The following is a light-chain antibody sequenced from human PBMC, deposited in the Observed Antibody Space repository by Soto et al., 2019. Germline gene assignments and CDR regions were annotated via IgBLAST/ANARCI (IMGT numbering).Light chain of an antibody. CDR1: QSISNY. CDR2: SAS. Sequence: DIQMTQSPSSLSASVGDRVTITCRASQSISNYLNWYQQKPEKAPKLLISSASSLQSGVPPRFSGSGSGTDFTLTISSLQPEDFATYYCQQSYSTPLIFGGGTKVEIK. J-gene: IGKJ4*01. CDR3: QQSYSTPLI. V-gene: IGKV1-39*01.